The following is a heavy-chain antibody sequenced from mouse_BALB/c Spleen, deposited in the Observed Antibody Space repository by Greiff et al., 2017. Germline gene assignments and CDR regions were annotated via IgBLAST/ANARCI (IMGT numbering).Heavy chain of an antibody. J-gene: IGHJ2*01. D-gene: IGHD1-1*01. Sequence: EVNLVESGGDLVKPGGSLKLSCAASGFTFSSYGMSWVRQTPDKRLEWVATISSGGSYTYYPDSVKGRFTISRDNAKNTLYLQMSSLKSEDTAMYYCARHPITTVYHFDYWGQGTTLTVSS. V-gene: IGHV5-6*01. CDR1: GFTFSSYG. CDR2: ISSGGSYT. CDR3: ARHPITTVYHFDY.